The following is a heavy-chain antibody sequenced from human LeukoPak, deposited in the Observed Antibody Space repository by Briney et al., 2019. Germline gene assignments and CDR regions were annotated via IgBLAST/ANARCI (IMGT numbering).Heavy chain of an antibody. CDR2: FDPEDGET. CDR1: GYTLTELS. Sequence: ASVKVSCKVSGYTLTELSMHWVRQAPGEGLEWMGGFDPEDGETIYAQKFQGRVTMTEDTSTDTAYMELSSLRSEDTAVYYCATSASGYSGYDDNYWGQGTLVTVSS. CDR3: ATSASGYSGYDDNY. D-gene: IGHD5-12*01. V-gene: IGHV1-24*01. J-gene: IGHJ4*02.